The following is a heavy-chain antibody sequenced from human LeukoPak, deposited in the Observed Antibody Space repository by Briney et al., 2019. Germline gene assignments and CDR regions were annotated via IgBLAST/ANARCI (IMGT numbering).Heavy chain of an antibody. CDR3: ARFPPGIAVAGHNDY. CDR1: GASVSSGSYY. V-gene: IGHV4-61*01. D-gene: IGHD6-19*01. J-gene: IGHJ4*02. CDR2: MYYSGST. Sequence: SETLSLTCTVSGASVSSGSYYWSWIRQPPGKGLEWIGYMYYSGSTNYNPSLKSRVTTSVDTSKNQFSLKLSSVTAADTAVYYCARFPPGIAVAGHNDYWGQGTLVIVSS.